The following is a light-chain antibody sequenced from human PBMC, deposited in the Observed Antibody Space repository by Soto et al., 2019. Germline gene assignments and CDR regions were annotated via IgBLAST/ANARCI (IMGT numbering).Light chain of an antibody. V-gene: IGLV1-40*01. CDR3: AAWDDSLNGRV. Sequence: QSVLTQPPSVSGAPGQRVTISCTGSSFNIGAGYDVHWYKQLPGTVPKLLIYGNNNRPSGVPDRFCGSKSGTSASLAISGLQYEDEADYYCAAWDDSLNGRVFGGGTKLTVL. CDR2: GNN. CDR1: SFNIGAGYD. J-gene: IGLJ3*02.